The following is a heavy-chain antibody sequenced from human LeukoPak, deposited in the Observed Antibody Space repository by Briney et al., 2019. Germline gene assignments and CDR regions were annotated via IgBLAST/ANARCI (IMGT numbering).Heavy chain of an antibody. V-gene: IGHV4-39*01. CDR2: IYYSGST. CDR3: ATPQYSSTGYGVDN. Sequence: SETLSLTCTVYGGSFSGYYWSWIRQPPGKGLEWIGSIYYSGSTYYNPSLKSRVTISVDTSKNQFSLKLSSVTAADTAVYYCATPQYSSTGYGVDNWGQETLVTVSS. CDR1: GGSFSGYY. J-gene: IGHJ4*02. D-gene: IGHD6-13*01.